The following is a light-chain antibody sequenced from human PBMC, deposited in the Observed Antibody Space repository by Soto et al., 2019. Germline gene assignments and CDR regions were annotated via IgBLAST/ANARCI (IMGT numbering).Light chain of an antibody. CDR3: QQCATSPLT. Sequence: PGDRATLSCRASQSVGNNYVAWYQQKPGQAPRPLIHDASSRATGIPDRFSGSGSGTDFTLTISRLELEDFAVYFCQQCATSPLTFGQGTRVDIK. CDR1: QSVGNNY. J-gene: IGKJ1*01. V-gene: IGKV3-20*01. CDR2: DAS.